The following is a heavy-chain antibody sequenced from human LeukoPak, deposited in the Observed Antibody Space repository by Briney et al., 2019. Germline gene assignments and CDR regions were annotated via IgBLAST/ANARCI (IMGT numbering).Heavy chain of an antibody. J-gene: IGHJ4*02. Sequence: SETLSLTCTVSGGSISSSYWSWIRQPPGKGLEWIGYIDYSGNTNYNPSLKSRVTISVDTSKDQFSLKLSSVTAADTAVYYCARATSYGDYVDYWGQGTLVTVSS. CDR2: IDYSGNT. V-gene: IGHV4-59*08. CDR3: ARATSYGDYVDY. D-gene: IGHD4-17*01. CDR1: GGSISSSY.